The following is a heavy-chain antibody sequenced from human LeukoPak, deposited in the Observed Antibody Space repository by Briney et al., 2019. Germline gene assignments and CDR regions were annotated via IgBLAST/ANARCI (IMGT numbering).Heavy chain of an antibody. J-gene: IGHJ5*02. CDR3: ARHGAIFGVVTSNWFDP. D-gene: IGHD3-3*01. V-gene: IGHV4-59*01. CDR2: IYFSGST. CDR1: GGSISSYY. Sequence: SETLSLTCTVSGGSISSYYWSWIRQPPGKGLEWIGYIYFSGSTNYNPSLKSRVTISVDTSKNQFSLKLSSVTAADTAVYYCARHGAIFGVVTSNWFDPWGQGTLVTVSS.